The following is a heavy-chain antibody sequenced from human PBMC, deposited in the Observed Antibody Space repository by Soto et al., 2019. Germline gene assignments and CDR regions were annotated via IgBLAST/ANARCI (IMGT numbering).Heavy chain of an antibody. Sequence: PSETLSLTCTVSGGSISRYYCSWIRQPPGKGLEWIGYIYYSGSTNYNPSLKSRVTISVDRSKNQFSLKLSSVTAADTAVYYCASTQYGGNSSGAFDIWGQGTMVTVSS. CDR3: ASTQYGGNSSGAFDI. D-gene: IGHD2-21*02. V-gene: IGHV4-59*12. CDR1: GGSISRYY. CDR2: IYYSGST. J-gene: IGHJ3*02.